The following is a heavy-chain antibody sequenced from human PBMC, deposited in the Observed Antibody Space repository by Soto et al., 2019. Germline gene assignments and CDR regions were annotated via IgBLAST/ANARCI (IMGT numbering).Heavy chain of an antibody. Sequence: QTLSLTCAISGDSVSSNSAAWNWVRQSPSRGLEWLGRTYYRSKWYDDYAVSVKSRITINPDTSKNQFSLHLNSVTPEDTAVYYCARGAGRGYCSGNTCYSPYNYYGMDVWGQGTTVTVSS. CDR1: GDSVSSNSAA. CDR2: TYYRSKWYD. V-gene: IGHV6-1*01. J-gene: IGHJ6*02. D-gene: IGHD2-15*01. CDR3: ARGAGRGYCSGNTCYSPYNYYGMDV.